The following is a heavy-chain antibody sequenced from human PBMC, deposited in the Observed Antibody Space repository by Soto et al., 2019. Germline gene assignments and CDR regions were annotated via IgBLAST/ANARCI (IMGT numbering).Heavy chain of an antibody. V-gene: IGHV1-69*01. CDR3: AGDGLMVYAMDGFDY. CDR2: IIPIVGTA. Sequence: QVQLVQSGAEVKKPGSSVKVSCKASGGTFISYAISWVRQAPGQGLEWMGGIIPIVGTANYAQRFQGRVTITADESTSKAYMEMSSLRSEDTAVYYCAGDGLMVYAMDGFDYWGQGTLGTGSS. CDR1: GGTFISYA. D-gene: IGHD2-8*01. J-gene: IGHJ4*02.